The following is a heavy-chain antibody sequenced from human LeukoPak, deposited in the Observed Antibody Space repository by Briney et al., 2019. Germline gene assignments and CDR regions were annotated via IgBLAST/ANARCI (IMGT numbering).Heavy chain of an antibody. V-gene: IGHV3-30-3*01. D-gene: IGHD3-22*01. Sequence: GGSLRLSCAASAFTFSNYAMHWVRQAPGKGLEWVAVISYDGSNKYYAESVKGRFTISRDNSKNTLYLQMNSLGVEDTAVYYCARERNYDRSGYFYYWGQGTLVIVSS. J-gene: IGHJ4*02. CDR1: AFTFSNYA. CDR2: ISYDGSNK. CDR3: ARERNYDRSGYFYY.